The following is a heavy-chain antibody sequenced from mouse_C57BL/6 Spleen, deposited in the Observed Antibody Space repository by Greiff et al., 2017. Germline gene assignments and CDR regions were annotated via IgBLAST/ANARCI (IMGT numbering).Heavy chain of an antibody. D-gene: IGHD1-1*01. J-gene: IGHJ3*01. CDR3: ARDCYGSSYEWFAS. V-gene: IGHV1-54*01. CDR1: GYAFTNYL. CDR2: INPGSGGT. Sequence: QVQLQQSGAELVRPGTSVKVSCKASGYAFTNYLIEWVKQRPGQGLEWIGVINPGSGGTTYNEKFKGKATLTADKSSSTAYMQLSSLTSEDSAVYLCARDCYGSSYEWFASWGQGTLVTVS.